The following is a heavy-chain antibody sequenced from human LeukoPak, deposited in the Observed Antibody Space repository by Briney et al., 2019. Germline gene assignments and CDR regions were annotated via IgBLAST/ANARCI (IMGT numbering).Heavy chain of an antibody. J-gene: IGHJ3*01. Sequence: GGSLRLSCAASGFTFSRYSMNWVRQAPGKGLEWVAVISPDRTYTYYADAVKGRFTISRDNSENTLSLQMNSLRGDDTAVYYCANLYSGSPSDAFDVWGQGTMVTVSS. CDR1: GFTFSRYS. CDR3: ANLYSGSPSDAFDV. V-gene: IGHV3-30*18. CDR2: ISPDRTYT. D-gene: IGHD1-26*01.